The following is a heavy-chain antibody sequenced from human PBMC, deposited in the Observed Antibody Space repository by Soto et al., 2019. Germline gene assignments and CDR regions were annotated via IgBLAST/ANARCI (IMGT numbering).Heavy chain of an antibody. J-gene: IGHJ5*02. Sequence: PGGSLRLSCAASGFTFSSYAMHWVRQAPGKGLEWVAVISYDGSNKYYADSVKGRFTISRDNSKNTLYLQMNSLRAEDTAVYYCAKPNIGSSSIGDNWFDPWGQGTLVTVSS. D-gene: IGHD6-6*01. V-gene: IGHV3-30*18. CDR1: GFTFSSYA. CDR2: ISYDGSNK. CDR3: AKPNIGSSSIGDNWFDP.